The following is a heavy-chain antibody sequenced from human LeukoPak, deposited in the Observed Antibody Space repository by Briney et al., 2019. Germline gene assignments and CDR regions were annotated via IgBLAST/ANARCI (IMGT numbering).Heavy chain of an antibody. D-gene: IGHD3-22*01. CDR3: ASLYYYDSSGYYFDY. CDR1: GGSISSYY. V-gene: IGHV4-59*12. J-gene: IGHJ4*02. CDR2: IYYSGTT. Sequence: SETLSLTCTVSGGSISSYYWSWIRQPPGKGLEWIGYIYYSGTTNYNPSLKSRVTMSVDTSKNQFSLKLSSVTAADTAVYYCASLYYYDSSGYYFDYWGQGTLVTVSS.